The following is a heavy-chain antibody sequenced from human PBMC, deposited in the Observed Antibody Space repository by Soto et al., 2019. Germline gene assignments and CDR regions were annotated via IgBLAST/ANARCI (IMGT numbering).Heavy chain of an antibody. Sequence: QVQLVQSGAEVKKPGSSVKVSCKASGGTFSSYTISWVRQAPGQGLEWMGRIIPILGIANYAQKFQGRVTITADKSTSTAYRELSSLRSEDTAVYYCAREWSYYDILTGYYLNWFDPWGQGTLVTVSS. CDR2: IIPILGIA. V-gene: IGHV1-69*08. J-gene: IGHJ5*02. CDR3: AREWSYYDILTGYYLNWFDP. CDR1: GGTFSSYT. D-gene: IGHD3-9*01.